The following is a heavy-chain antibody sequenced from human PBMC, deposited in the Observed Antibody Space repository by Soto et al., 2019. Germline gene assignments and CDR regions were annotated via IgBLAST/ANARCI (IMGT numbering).Heavy chain of an antibody. CDR2: FDPEDGET. CDR3: ATDTYGSYARFDP. D-gene: IGHD3-10*01. J-gene: IGHJ5*02. Sequence: EASVKVSCKVSGYTLTELSMHWVRQAPGKGLEWMGGFDPEDGETIYAQKFQGRVTMTEDTSTDTAYMELSSLRSEDTAVYYCATDTYGSYARFDPWGQGTLVTVSS. V-gene: IGHV1-24*01. CDR1: GYTLTELS.